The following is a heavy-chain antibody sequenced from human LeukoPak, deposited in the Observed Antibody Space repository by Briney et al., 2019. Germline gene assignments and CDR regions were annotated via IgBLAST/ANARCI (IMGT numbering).Heavy chain of an antibody. J-gene: IGHJ4*02. CDR3: ARRGSSGFDY. CDR2: IYYSGST. D-gene: IGHD3-22*01. V-gene: IGHV4-39*01. CDR1: GGSISSGDYY. Sequence: SETLSLTCTVSGGSISSGDYYWSWIRQPPGKGLEWIGSIYYSGSTYYNPSLKSRVTISVDTSKNQFSLKLSSVTAADTAVYYCARRGSSGFDYWGQGTLVTVSS.